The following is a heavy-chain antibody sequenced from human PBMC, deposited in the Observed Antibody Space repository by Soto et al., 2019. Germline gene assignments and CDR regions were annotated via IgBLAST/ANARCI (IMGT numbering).Heavy chain of an antibody. J-gene: IGHJ5*02. CDR1: GFTFDDYA. Sequence: EVQLVESGGGLVQPGRSLRLSCAASGFTFDDYAMHWVRQAPGKGLEWVSGISWNSGSIGYVDSVKGRFTISRDNAKNSLYLQMNGLRGEDTALYYCAKDYTDRPVYWFDPLGQGTLVTVSS. V-gene: IGHV3-9*01. CDR2: ISWNSGSI. CDR3: AKDYTDRPVYWFDP. D-gene: IGHD6-6*01.